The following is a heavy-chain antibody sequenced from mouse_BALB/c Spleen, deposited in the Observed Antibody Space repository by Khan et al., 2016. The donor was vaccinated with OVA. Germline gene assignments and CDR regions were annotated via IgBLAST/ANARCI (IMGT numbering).Heavy chain of an antibody. D-gene: IGHD1-1*01. V-gene: IGHV5-6-4*01. Sequence: EVKLVESGGGLVRPGGSLKLSCAASGFSFSSYSMSWVRQTPEKRLEWVATISSGGSYTYYPDRVKGRFTISRDNAKNTLYLTMGSLKSEDTAMYYCTRQRGYYGSNPYFDDWGQGTTLTVSS. CDR2: ISSGGSYT. CDR3: TRQRGYYGSNPYFDD. CDR1: GFSFSSYS. J-gene: IGHJ2*01.